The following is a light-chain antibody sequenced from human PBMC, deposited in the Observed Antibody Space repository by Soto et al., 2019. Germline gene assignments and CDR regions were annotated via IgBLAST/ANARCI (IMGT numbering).Light chain of an antibody. CDR1: QSVSSK. J-gene: IGKJ4*01. CDR2: GAS. Sequence: EIVMTQSPATLSVSPGERATLSCRASQSVSSKLAWYQQKPGQAPRLLIYGASTRATGVPARFSGSGSGTEFTLTISSLQSEDFAFYYSHQYDTWPLTFGGGAKVDIK. V-gene: IGKV3-15*01. CDR3: HQYDTWPLT.